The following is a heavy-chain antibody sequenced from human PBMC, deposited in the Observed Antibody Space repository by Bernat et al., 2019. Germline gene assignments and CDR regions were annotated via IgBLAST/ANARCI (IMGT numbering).Heavy chain of an antibody. CDR2: IYYSGST. D-gene: IGHD6-6*01. CDR1: GCSISTGSYY. Sequence: QLQLQESGPGLVKPSETLSLTCTVSGCSISTGSYYWGWIRQPPGKGLEWIGSIYYSGSTYYKPSLKSRVTISVDTSQKKFSLNLNSVTAADTAVYYCARLGSSSDAFDIWGQGTMVTVSS. CDR3: ARLGSSSDAFDI. J-gene: IGHJ3*02. V-gene: IGHV4-39*01.